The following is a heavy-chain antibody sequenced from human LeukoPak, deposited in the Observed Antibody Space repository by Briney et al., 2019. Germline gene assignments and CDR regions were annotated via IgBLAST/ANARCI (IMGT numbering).Heavy chain of an antibody. Sequence: PSETLSLTCAVSGYSISSGYYWGWIRQPPGKGLEWIGSIYHSGSTCYNPSLKSRVTISVDTSKNQFSLKLSSVTAADTAVYYCARGSIAARGDFDYWGQGTLVTVSS. D-gene: IGHD6-6*01. CDR2: IYHSGST. CDR3: ARGSIAARGDFDY. J-gene: IGHJ4*02. V-gene: IGHV4-38-2*01. CDR1: GYSISSGYY.